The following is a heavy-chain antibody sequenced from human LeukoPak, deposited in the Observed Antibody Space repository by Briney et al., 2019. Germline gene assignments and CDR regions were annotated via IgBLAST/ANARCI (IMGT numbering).Heavy chain of an antibody. Sequence: SETLSLTCTVSGGSISSYYWSWIRQPPGKGLEWIGYIYYSGSTNYNPSLKSRVTISVDTSKNQFSLKLSSVTAADTAVYYCARPYSGYSDAFDIWGQGTMVTVSS. V-gene: IGHV4-59*01. J-gene: IGHJ3*02. CDR3: ARPYSGYSDAFDI. D-gene: IGHD5-18*01. CDR2: IYYSGST. CDR1: GGSISSYY.